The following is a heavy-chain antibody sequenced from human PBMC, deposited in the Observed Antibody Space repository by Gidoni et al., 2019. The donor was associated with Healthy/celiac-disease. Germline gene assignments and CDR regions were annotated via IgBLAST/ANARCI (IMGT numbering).Heavy chain of an antibody. J-gene: IGHJ4*02. Sequence: EVQLVESGGGLIQPGGSRRLCCAASGFTVSSNYMSWVRQAPGKGLEWVSFIYSGGSPYSAASLTGRFTISRDNSKNTLYLQIHSLRADDTAVYYCAREVRAYDSSGYSYYFDYWGQGTLVTVSS. CDR3: AREVRAYDSSGYSYYFDY. CDR1: GFTVSSNY. CDR2: IYSGGSP. V-gene: IGHV3-53*01. D-gene: IGHD3-22*01.